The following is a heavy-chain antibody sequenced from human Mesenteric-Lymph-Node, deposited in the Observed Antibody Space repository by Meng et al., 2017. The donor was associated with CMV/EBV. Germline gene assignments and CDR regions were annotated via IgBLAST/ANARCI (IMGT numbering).Heavy chain of an antibody. CDR1: GFTFSSYA. CDR2: ISGSGGST. V-gene: IGHV3-23*01. CDR3: ARVGQLYSGSYYYYYYGMDV. Sequence: GESLKISCAASGFTFSSYAMSWVRQAPGKGLEWVSAISGSGGSTYYADSVKGRFTISRDNSKNTLYLQMNSLRAEDTAVYYCARVGQLYSGSYYYYYYGMDVWGQGTTVTVSS. J-gene: IGHJ6*02. D-gene: IGHD1-26*01.